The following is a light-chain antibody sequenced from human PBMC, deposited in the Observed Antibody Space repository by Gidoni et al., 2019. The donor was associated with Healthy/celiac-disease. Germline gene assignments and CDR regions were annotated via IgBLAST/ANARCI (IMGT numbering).Light chain of an antibody. Sequence: DIQMTQSPSSLSASVGDRVTITCRASQSIRSYLNWYKQKPGKDPKLLIYAASSLQSGVPSRFSGSGSGTEFTLTISSLQPEDFATYYCQQSYSTPQTFGGGTKVEFK. J-gene: IGKJ4*01. CDR1: QSIRSY. V-gene: IGKV1-39*01. CDR2: AAS. CDR3: QQSYSTPQT.